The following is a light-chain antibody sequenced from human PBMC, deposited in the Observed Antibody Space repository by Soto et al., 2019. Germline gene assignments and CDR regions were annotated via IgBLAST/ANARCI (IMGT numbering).Light chain of an antibody. V-gene: IGKV3-15*01. J-gene: IGKJ1*01. CDR3: QQYNDWPRT. Sequence: EIVMTQSPATLSVSPGERATLSCRASQSFSNNLAWFQHKPGQAPRLLIYGASTRATGIPARFSGSGSGTEFTLTISSLQSEDFAAYYCQQYNDWPRTFGRGTKVEI. CDR2: GAS. CDR1: QSFSNN.